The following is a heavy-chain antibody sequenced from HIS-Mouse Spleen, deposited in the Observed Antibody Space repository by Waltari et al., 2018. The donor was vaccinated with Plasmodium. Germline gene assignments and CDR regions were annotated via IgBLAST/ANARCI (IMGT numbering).Heavy chain of an antibody. J-gene: IGHJ4*02. V-gene: IGHV2-70*15. CDR1: GFSLSTSGMC. Sequence: QVTLRESGPALVKPTQTLTLTCTFSGFSLSTSGMCVSWIRQPPGKALEGLARIDWEDDKYYSKTLKTRLTISKDTSKNQVVLTMTNMDPVDTATYYCARHKKRGQLVRGYFDYWGQGTLVTVSS. CDR2: IDWEDDK. CDR3: ARHKKRGQLVRGYFDY. D-gene: IGHD6-6*01.